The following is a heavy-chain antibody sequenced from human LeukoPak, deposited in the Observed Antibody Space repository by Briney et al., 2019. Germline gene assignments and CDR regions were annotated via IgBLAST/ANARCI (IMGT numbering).Heavy chain of an antibody. CDR1: GFTFDDYA. D-gene: IGHD3-10*01. V-gene: IGHV3-9*03. J-gene: IGHJ3*02. CDR3: AKGGYYGSGSYKAFDI. Sequence: GGSLRLSCAASGFTFDDYAMHWVRQAPGKGLEWVSGISWNSGSIGYADSVKGRFTISRDNAKNPLYLQMNSLRAEDMALYYCAKGGYYGSGSYKAFDIWGQGTMVTVSS. CDR2: ISWNSGSI.